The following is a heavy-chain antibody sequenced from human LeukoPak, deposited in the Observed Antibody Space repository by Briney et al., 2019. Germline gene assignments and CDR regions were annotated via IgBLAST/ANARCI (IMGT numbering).Heavy chain of an antibody. V-gene: IGHV4-34*01. CDR2: INHSGST. J-gene: IGHJ5*02. CDR1: GGSFSGYY. CDR3: AREGLVPAAHNWFDP. D-gene: IGHD2-2*01. Sequence: SETLSLTCAVYGGSFSGYYWSWSRQPPGKGLEWIGEINHSGSTNYNPSLKSRVTISVDTSKNQFSLKLSSVTAADTAVYYCAREGLVPAAHNWFDPWGQGTLVTVSS.